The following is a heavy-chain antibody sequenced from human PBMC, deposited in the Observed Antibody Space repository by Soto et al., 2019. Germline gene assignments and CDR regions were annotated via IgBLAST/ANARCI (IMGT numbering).Heavy chain of an antibody. J-gene: IGHJ4*02. D-gene: IGHD1-26*01. CDR2: IIPIFGTA. CDR3: ARGGLKTGIVGATHLVY. Sequence: QVQLVQSGAEVKKPGSSVKVSCKASGGTFSSYAISWVRQAPGQGLERMGGIIPIFGTANYAQKFQGRVTITADESTSTAYMELSSLRSEDTAVYYCARGGLKTGIVGATHLVYWGQGTLVTVSS. V-gene: IGHV1-69*01. CDR1: GGTFSSYA.